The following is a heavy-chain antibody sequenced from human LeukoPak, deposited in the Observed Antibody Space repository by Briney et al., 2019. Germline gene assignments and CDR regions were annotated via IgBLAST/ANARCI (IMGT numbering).Heavy chain of an antibody. V-gene: IGHV3-30-3*01. CDR2: ISYDGSNK. CDR3: ARGVGYDFWSGYRY. J-gene: IGHJ4*02. Sequence: GGSLRLSCAASGLTFSSYAMHWVRQAPGKGLEWVSVISYDGSNKYYADSVKGRFTISRDNSKNTLFLQMNSLRADDTAMYYCARGVGYDFWSGYRYWGQGALVTVSS. D-gene: IGHD3-3*01. CDR1: GLTFSSYA.